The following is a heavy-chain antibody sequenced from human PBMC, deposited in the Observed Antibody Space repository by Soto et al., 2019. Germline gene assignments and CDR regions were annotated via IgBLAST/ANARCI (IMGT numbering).Heavy chain of an antibody. J-gene: IGHJ6*02. Sequence: GASVKVSCKASGYTFTNFGISWVRQAPGQGLEWMGWISAYNGNTNYAQKLQGRVTMTTDTSTTTAYMELRSLRSDDTAVYYCARDRPTSSIRARDYYYAMDVWG. V-gene: IGHV1-18*01. CDR2: ISAYNGNT. CDR3: ARDRPTSSIRARDYYYAMDV. D-gene: IGHD6-6*01. CDR1: GYTFTNFG.